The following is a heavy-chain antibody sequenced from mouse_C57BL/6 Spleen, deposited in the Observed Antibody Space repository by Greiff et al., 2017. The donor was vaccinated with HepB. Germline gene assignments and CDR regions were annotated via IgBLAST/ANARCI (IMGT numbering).Heavy chain of an antibody. D-gene: IGHD2-3*01. CDR1: GYTFTNYW. V-gene: IGHV1-63*01. CDR2: IYPGGGYT. J-gene: IGHJ4*01. Sequence: QVQLQQSGAELVRPGTSVKMSCKASGYTFTNYWIGWAKQRPGHGLEWIGDIYPGGGYTNYNEKFKGKATLTADKSSRTAYMQISSLTSEDSAIYYCARYLLYDYYAMDYWGQGTSVTVSS. CDR3: ARYLLYDYYAMDY.